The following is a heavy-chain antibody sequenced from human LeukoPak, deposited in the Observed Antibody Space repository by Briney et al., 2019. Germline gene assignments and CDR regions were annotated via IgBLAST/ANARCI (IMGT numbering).Heavy chain of an antibody. CDR1: GFTFSSYS. Sequence: PGGSLRLSCAASGFTFSSYSMNWVRQAPGKGLEWVSSISSSSSYIYYADSVKGRFTISRDNAKNSLYLQMNSLRAEDTAVYYCARDQRNDLYYFDYWGQGTLVTVSS. D-gene: IGHD1-1*01. CDR3: ARDQRNDLYYFDY. V-gene: IGHV3-21*01. J-gene: IGHJ4*02. CDR2: ISSSSSYI.